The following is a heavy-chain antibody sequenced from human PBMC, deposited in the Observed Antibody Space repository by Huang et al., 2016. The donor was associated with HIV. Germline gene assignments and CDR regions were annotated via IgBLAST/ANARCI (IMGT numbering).Heavy chain of an antibody. V-gene: IGHV3-48*04. J-gene: IGHJ4*02. CDR2: ISTSGSTI. Sequence: DVQLVESGGGLVQPGGSVRLSCEASGFTFISYSMNWVRQAPGKGLEWLSYISTSGSTIYYADSVKGRFTISRDNANNSLHLHMSSLRAEDTAVYYCARVEGAIAKVTIDYWGQGTLVTVSS. CDR1: GFTFISYS. CDR3: ARVEGAIAKVTIDY. D-gene: IGHD4-17*01.